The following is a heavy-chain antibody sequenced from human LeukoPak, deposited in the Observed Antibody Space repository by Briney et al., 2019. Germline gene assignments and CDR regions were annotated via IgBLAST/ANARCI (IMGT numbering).Heavy chain of an antibody. J-gene: IGHJ4*02. D-gene: IGHD6-6*01. CDR1: GFTYRNHG. CDR3: ARDIAARRLDY. Sequence: GRSLRLSCAASGFTYRNHGMHWVRQAPGKGLKWVAVIWYDGSNQYYADSVKGRFTISRDNSKNTLYLQMSSLRAEDTAVYYCARDIAARRLDYWGQGTLVTVSS. V-gene: IGHV3-33*01. CDR2: IWYDGSNQ.